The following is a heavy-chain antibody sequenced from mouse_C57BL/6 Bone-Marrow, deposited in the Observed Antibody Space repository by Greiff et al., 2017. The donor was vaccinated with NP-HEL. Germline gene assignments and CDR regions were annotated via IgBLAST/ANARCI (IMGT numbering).Heavy chain of an antibody. D-gene: IGHD2-3*01. CDR3: TTWGWLLPYYCDY. Sequence: EVMLVESGAELVRPGASVKLSCTASGFNIKDDYMHWVKQRPEQGLEWIGWIDPENGDTEYASKFQGKATITADPSSNTAYLHLSSLTSEDTAVYYFTTWGWLLPYYCDYWGQGTTLTVSS. CDR2: IDPENGDT. V-gene: IGHV14-4*01. J-gene: IGHJ2*01. CDR1: GFNIKDDY.